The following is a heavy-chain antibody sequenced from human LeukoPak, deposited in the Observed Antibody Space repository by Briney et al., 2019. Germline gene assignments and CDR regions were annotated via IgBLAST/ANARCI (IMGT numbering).Heavy chain of an antibody. D-gene: IGHD1-1*01. Sequence: PGGSLRLSCAASGFTFASYSMNWVRQAPGKGLEWVSSISGDSTYIYNAGSVKDRFTISRDNAQASLYLQMISLRADDTAVYYCARVSGRLERQSDLDYWGQGTLVIVSS. CDR1: GFTFASYS. CDR2: ISGDSTYI. V-gene: IGHV3-21*01. J-gene: IGHJ4*02. CDR3: ARVSGRLERQSDLDY.